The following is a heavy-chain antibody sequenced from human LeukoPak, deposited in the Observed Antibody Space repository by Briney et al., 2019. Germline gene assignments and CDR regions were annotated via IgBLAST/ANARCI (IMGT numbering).Heavy chain of an antibody. Sequence: PSETLSLTCTVSGYSISTGYYWAWIRQPPGKGLEWIGAIYHRGTTYYNPSLKSRVTMSVDTSKNQFSLKLSSVTAADTAVYYCARRFIVGATSSFDYWGQGTLVTVSS. CDR2: IYHRGTT. V-gene: IGHV4-38-2*02. CDR3: ARRFIVGATSSFDY. D-gene: IGHD1-26*01. CDR1: GYSISTGYY. J-gene: IGHJ4*02.